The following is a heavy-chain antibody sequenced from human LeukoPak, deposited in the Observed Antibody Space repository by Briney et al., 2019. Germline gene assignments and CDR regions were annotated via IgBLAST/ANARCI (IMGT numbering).Heavy chain of an antibody. CDR2: VYYTGST. J-gene: IGHJ3*01. V-gene: IGHV4-59*01. CDR3: ARISSSNWYNERGAFDV. D-gene: IGHD6-13*01. CDR1: GGSISSYY. Sequence: SETLSLTCTVSGGSISSYYWSWVRQPPGKGLEWIGFVYYTGSTNYSPSLKSRVTISVDTSKNQFPLKLRSVTAADTAVYYCARISSSNWYNERGAFDVWGQGTMVTVSS.